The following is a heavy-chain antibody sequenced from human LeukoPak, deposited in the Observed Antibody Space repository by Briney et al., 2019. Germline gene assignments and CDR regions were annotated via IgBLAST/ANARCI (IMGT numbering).Heavy chain of an antibody. Sequence: SETLSLTCAVYGGSFSGYYWSWIRQPPGKGLEWIGEINHSGSTNYNPSLKSRVTISVDTSKNQFSLEPSSVTAADTAVYYCAREYSSSSRWNWFDPWGQGTLVTVSS. CDR1: GGSFSGYY. D-gene: IGHD6-6*01. CDR2: INHSGST. J-gene: IGHJ5*02. CDR3: AREYSSSSRWNWFDP. V-gene: IGHV4-34*01.